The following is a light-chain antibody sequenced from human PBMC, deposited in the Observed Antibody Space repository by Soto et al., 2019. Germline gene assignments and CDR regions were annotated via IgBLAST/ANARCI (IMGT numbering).Light chain of an antibody. V-gene: IGLV2-14*01. Sequence: QSALTQPASVSGSPGQSITISCTGTRSDIGGYNYVSWYQQHAGKAPKLMIYEVSNRPSGVSNRFSGSKSGNTASLTISGLQAADEADYYCSSYTSSSALGVFGTGTKLTVL. CDR1: RSDIGGYNY. CDR2: EVS. J-gene: IGLJ1*01. CDR3: SSYTSSSALGV.